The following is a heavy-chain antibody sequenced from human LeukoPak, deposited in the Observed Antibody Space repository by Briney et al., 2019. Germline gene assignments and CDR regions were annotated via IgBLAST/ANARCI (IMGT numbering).Heavy chain of an antibody. Sequence: GSLRLSCVASGFTFSSYSMNWVRQTSGKGLEWIGNIFYSGGTYYSPSLTSRVTISLDTSRNQFSLKLNSVTAADTAVYYCAKSNGYGLVDIWGQGTMVTVSS. V-gene: IGHV4-59*04. J-gene: IGHJ3*02. CDR1: GFTFSSYS. D-gene: IGHD3-10*01. CDR2: IFYSGGT. CDR3: AKSNGYGLVDI.